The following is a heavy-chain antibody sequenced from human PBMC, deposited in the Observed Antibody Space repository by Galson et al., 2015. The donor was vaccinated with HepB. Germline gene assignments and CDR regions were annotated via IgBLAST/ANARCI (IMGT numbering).Heavy chain of an antibody. J-gene: IGHJ2*01. CDR2: ITGTGVIV. CDR3: ARDGRSPVEFWFDL. CDR1: RFTFSTHS. Sequence: SLRLSCAASRFTFSTHSMNWVRQAPGKGLEWIAYITGTGVIVYADSVQGRFTISRDNAKYSLFLQMNGLRDEDTAVYYCARDGRSPVEFWFDLWGRGTLVTVSS. D-gene: IGHD3-10*01. V-gene: IGHV3-48*02.